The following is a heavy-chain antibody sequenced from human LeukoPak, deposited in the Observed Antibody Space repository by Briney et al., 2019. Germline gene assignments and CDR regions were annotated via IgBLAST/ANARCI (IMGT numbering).Heavy chain of an antibody. CDR2: ISGSGGST. V-gene: IGHV3-23*01. CDR1: GFTFSSYA. CDR3: ARSYSGSYHYYYYYMDV. J-gene: IGHJ6*03. Sequence: GGSLRLSCAASGFTFSSYAMSWVRQAPGKGLEWVSAISGSGGSTYYADSVKGRFTISRDNAKNSLYLQMNSLRAEDTAVYYCARSYSGSYHYYYYYMDVWGKGTTVTVSS. D-gene: IGHD1-26*01.